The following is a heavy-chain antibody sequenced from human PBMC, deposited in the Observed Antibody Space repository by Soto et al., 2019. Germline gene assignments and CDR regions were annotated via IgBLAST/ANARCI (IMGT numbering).Heavy chain of an antibody. V-gene: IGHV1-46*01. D-gene: IGHD3-3*02. CDR1: GYTFTSYY. J-gene: IGHJ6*02. CDR3: AREGGHHFWSALRWGMDV. Sequence: QVQLVQSGAEGKKPGSSVKVSCKASGYTFTSYYMHWVRQAPGQGLEWMGIINPSGGSTSYAQKFQGRVTMTRETSTSTVYMERSCLRSEDTAVYYCAREGGHHFWSALRWGMDVWGQETTVTVSS. CDR2: INPSGGST.